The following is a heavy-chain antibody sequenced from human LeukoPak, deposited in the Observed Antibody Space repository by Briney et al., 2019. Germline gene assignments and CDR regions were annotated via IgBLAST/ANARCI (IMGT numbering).Heavy chain of an antibody. CDR2: IRFDGSNK. J-gene: IGHJ6*03. CDR1: GFTFSIYG. D-gene: IGHD3-10*01. Sequence: GGSLRLSCAASGFTFSIYGMHWVRQAPGKGMEWVAFIRFDGSNKYYADSVKGRFAISRDNSRDTLFLQMNSLRPEDTAVYYCANGFGEFNYYYYYMDLWGKGTTVTVSS. V-gene: IGHV3-30*02. CDR3: ANGFGEFNYYYYYMDL.